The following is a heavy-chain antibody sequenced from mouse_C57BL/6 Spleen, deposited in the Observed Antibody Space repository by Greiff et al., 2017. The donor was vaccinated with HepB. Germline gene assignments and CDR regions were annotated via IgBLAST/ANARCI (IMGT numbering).Heavy chain of an antibody. V-gene: IGHV1-69*01. CDR1: GYTFTSYW. CDR3: ARGTTVVPLDY. CDR2: IDPSDSYT. Sequence: QVQLQQPGAELVMPGASVKLSCKASGYTFTSYWIHWVKQRPGQGLEWIGEIDPSDSYTNYNQKFKGKSTLTVDKSSSTAYMQLSSLTSEDSAVYYCARGTTVVPLDYWGQGTTLTVSS. J-gene: IGHJ2*01. D-gene: IGHD1-1*01.